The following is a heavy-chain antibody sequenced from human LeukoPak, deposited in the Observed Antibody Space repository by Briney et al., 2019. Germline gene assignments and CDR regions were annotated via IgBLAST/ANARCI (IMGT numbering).Heavy chain of an antibody. CDR3: AKEGEQQLVMDPYYYYGMDV. CDR2: INTDGTST. D-gene: IGHD6-13*01. V-gene: IGHV3-74*01. CDR1: GFTFSSYW. J-gene: IGHJ6*02. Sequence: PGGSLRLSCVASGFTFSSYWMHWVRQAPGKGLVWVSRINTDGTSTTYADSVKGRFTISRDNAKNTLYLQMNSLRAEDTALYYCAKEGEQQLVMDPYYYYGMDVWGQGTTVTVSS.